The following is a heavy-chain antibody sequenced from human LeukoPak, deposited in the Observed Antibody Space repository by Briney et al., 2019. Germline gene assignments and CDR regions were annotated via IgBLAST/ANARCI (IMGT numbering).Heavy chain of an antibody. Sequence: GGSLRLSCAGSGFSFSHYAINWVRQAPGKGLEWVSSITSSSDYIHYADSVKGRFTISRDNAKNLLYLQMNSLRAEDTAVYYCARDYPYSYYMNVWGNGTTVTVSS. J-gene: IGHJ6*03. CDR3: ARDYPYSYYMNV. CDR1: GFSFSHYA. D-gene: IGHD4-11*01. CDR2: ITSSSDYI. V-gene: IGHV3-21*01.